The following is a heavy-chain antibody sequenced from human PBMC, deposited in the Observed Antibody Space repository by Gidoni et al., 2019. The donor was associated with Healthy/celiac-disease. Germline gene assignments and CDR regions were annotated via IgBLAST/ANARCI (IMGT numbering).Heavy chain of an antibody. CDR2: IGTAGDT. J-gene: IGHJ6*02. D-gene: IGHD3-9*01. Sequence: EVQLVESGGGLVQPGGARRVSCAASGFTFSTYAMHWHRQATGKGLEWVSAIGTAGDTYYPGSVKGRFTISRENAKNSLYLQMNSLRAGDTAVYYCARGGLRYFDWLSALDYYYGMDVWGQGTTVTVSS. CDR3: ARGGLRYFDWLSALDYYYGMDV. V-gene: IGHV3-13*01. CDR1: GFTFSTYA.